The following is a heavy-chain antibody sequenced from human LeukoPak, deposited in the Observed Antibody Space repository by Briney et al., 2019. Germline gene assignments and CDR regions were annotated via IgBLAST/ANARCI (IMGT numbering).Heavy chain of an antibody. D-gene: IGHD6-19*01. CDR2: ISAYNGNT. CDR1: GYTFTSYG. V-gene: IGHV1-18*01. Sequence: ASVKVSCKASGYTFTSYGISWVRQAPGQGLEWMGWISAYNGNTNYAQKLQGRVTMTTDTSTSTVYMDLGSLRSDDTAVYYCAREVVRYSRGWPDYWGPGTLVTVSS. J-gene: IGHJ4*02. CDR3: AREVVRYSRGWPDY.